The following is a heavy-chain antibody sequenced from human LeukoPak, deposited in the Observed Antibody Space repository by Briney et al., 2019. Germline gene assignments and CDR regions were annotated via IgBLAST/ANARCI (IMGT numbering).Heavy chain of an antibody. J-gene: IGHJ6*03. D-gene: IGHD6-13*01. Sequence: GGSLRLSCVVSGFTFSTYNMNWVRQAPGKGLEWVSSISTSHNYIYYADSVTGRFTISRDNARNSLYLQMNSLRAEDTAVYYCARGGVVAAAGTGYYYYYMDVWGKGTTVTVSS. V-gene: IGHV3-21*01. CDR3: ARGGVVAAAGTGYYYYYMDV. CDR2: ISTSHNYI. CDR1: GFTFSTYN.